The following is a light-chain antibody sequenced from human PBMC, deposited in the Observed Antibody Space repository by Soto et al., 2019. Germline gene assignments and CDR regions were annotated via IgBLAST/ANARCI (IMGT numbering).Light chain of an antibody. J-gene: IGLJ2*01. CDR2: EVS. V-gene: IGLV2-14*01. CDR3: SSYTSTHVV. Sequence: QSALTQPASVSGSPGQSITISCTGTSSDVGGYNYVSWYQQHPGKAPKLMIYEVSNRPSGVSNRFSGSKSGNTASLTISGLQAEDEADYYCSSYTSTHVVFGGVTKLTVL. CDR1: SSDVGGYNY.